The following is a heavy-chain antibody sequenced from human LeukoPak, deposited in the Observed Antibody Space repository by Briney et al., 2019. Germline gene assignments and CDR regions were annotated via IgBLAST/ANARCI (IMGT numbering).Heavy chain of an antibody. V-gene: IGHV3-30-3*01. CDR2: ISYDGSNK. J-gene: IGHJ4*02. D-gene: IGHD5-24*01. Sequence: SGGSLRLSCAASGFTFSNYWMSWVGRAQGKGREGVAVISYDGSNKYYADSVKGRFTISRDNSKNTLYLQMNSLRAEDTAVYYCARDPGGDGYNRPFDYWGQGTLVTVSS. CDR1: GFTFSNYW. CDR3: ARDPGGDGYNRPFDY.